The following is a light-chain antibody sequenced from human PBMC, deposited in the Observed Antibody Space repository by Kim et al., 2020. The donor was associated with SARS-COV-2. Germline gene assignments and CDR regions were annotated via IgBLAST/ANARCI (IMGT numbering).Light chain of an antibody. CDR2: GKN. V-gene: IGLV3-19*01. CDR1: SLRNYY. J-gene: IGLJ3*02. CDR3: HSRDSSGFHL. Sequence: SSELTQDPAVSVALGQTVRITCQGDSLRNYYSSWYQQKPGQAPVLVIYGKNNRPSGIPDRFSGASSGNTASLTISGAQAEDEADYYCHSRDSSGFHLFGGGTQLTVL.